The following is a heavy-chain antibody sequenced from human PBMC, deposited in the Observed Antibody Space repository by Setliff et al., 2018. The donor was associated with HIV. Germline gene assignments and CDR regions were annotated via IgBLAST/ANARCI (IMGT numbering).Heavy chain of an antibody. CDR1: GFTLRSYD. J-gene: IGHJ4*02. V-gene: IGHV3-13*01. CDR3: ASHCSGGRCYPGTAEIFDY. CDR2: LGVRGDT. Sequence: GGSLRLSCVVSGFTLRSYDMYWVRQAPGKGLEWVSGLGVRGDTYYTGSVKGRFTISRESAKNTLYLQMNSLRAEDTAVYYCASHCSGGRCYPGTAEIFDYWGQGTLVTVSS. D-gene: IGHD2-15*01.